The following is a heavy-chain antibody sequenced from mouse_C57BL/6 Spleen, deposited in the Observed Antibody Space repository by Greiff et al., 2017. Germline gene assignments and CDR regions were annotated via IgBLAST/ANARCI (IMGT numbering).Heavy chain of an antibody. CDR1: GYTFTSYW. Sequence: QVQLQQPGTELVKPGASVKLSCKASGYTFTSYWMRWVTQRPGQGLEWIGNLNPSNGGTNYNEQFKGKATLTVDKSSSTAYMQLSSLTSEDSAVDYCARMGDYCGSRPWGQGTLVTVSA. CDR2: LNPSNGGT. CDR3: ARMGDYCGSRP. J-gene: IGHJ3*01. D-gene: IGHD1-1*01. V-gene: IGHV1-53*01.